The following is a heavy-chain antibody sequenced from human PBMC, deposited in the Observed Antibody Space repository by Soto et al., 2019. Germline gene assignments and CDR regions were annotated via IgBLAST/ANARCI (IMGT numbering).Heavy chain of an antibody. Sequence: GSLRVSCAASGFTFSSYAMHWVRQAPAKGLEWVAVISYDGSNRHYADSVKGRFTISRDNSKNTLYLQMNSLRVEDTAVYYSVSCSGSCYRIRSNYYYYGMDVWGQGT. CDR3: VSCSGSCYRIRSNYYYYGMDV. V-gene: IGHV3-30-3*01. CDR2: ISYDGSNR. CDR1: GFTFSSYA. J-gene: IGHJ6*02. D-gene: IGHD2-15*01.